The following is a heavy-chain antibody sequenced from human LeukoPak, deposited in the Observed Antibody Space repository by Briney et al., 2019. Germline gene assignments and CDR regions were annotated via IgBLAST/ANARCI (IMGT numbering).Heavy chain of an antibody. D-gene: IGHD5-18*01. CDR3: AKDRTGYSYGEPAFDI. V-gene: IGHV3-9*01. Sequence: GRSLRLSCAASGFTFDDYAMHWVRQAPGKGLEWVSGISWNSGSIGYADSVKGRFTISRDNAKNTLYLQMNSLRAEDTALYYCAKDRTGYSYGEPAFDIWGQGTMVTVSS. J-gene: IGHJ3*02. CDR1: GFTFDDYA. CDR2: ISWNSGSI.